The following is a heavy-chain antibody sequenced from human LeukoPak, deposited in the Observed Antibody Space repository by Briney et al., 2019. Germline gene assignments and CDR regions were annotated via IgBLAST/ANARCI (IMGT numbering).Heavy chain of an antibody. CDR1: GFTFSSYG. J-gene: IGHJ4*02. V-gene: IGHV3-33*01. Sequence: GGSLRLSCAASGFTFSSYGMHWVRQAPGKGLEWVAVIWYDGSNKYCADSVKGRFTISRDNSKNTLYLQMNSLRAEDTAVYYCARDGRIAVAGIDPPFDYWGQGTLVTVSS. CDR2: IWYDGSNK. D-gene: IGHD6-19*01. CDR3: ARDGRIAVAGIDPPFDY.